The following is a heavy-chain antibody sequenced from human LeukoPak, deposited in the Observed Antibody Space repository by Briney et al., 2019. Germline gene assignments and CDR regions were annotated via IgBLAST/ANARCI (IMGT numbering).Heavy chain of an antibody. CDR2: VSDSRRS. CDR3: ARCEGVVGAPFDL. D-gene: IGHD3-10*01. Sequence: SETLSLTCAVSGGSLNNYFWNWIRQAPGKGLGRIGEVSDSRRSNYNPSLESRLTISVDTSKDQFSLNLYSVTAADTAVYYCARCEGVVGAPFDLWGRGTLVTVSS. CDR1: GGSLNNYF. V-gene: IGHV4-34*01. J-gene: IGHJ2*01.